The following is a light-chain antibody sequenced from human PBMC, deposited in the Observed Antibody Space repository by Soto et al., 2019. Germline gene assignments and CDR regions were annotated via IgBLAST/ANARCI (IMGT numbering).Light chain of an antibody. CDR1: SSDVGGYNF. CDR3: SSYTTSSTVV. CDR2: GVS. Sequence: QSVLTQPASVSGSPGQSITISCTGTSSDVGGYNFVSWYQQHPGKTPKLLIYGVSNRPSGVSNRFSGSKSGNTASLTISGLQTQDEDDYYCSSYTTSSTVVFGGGTKLTVL. V-gene: IGLV2-14*01. J-gene: IGLJ2*01.